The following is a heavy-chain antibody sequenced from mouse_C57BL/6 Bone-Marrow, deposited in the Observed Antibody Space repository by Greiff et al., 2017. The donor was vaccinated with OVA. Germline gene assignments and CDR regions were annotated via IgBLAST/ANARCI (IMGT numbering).Heavy chain of an antibody. V-gene: IGHV1-82*01. CDR2: IYPGDGDT. Sequence: QVHVKQSGPELVKPGASVKISCKASGYAFSSSWMNWVKQRPGKGLEWIGRIYPGDGDTNYNGKFKGKATLTADKSSSTAYMQLSSLTSEDSAVYFCARRGGYGSSFNYFDYWGQGTTLTVSS. D-gene: IGHD1-1*01. CDR1: GYAFSSSW. CDR3: ARRGGYGSSFNYFDY. J-gene: IGHJ2*01.